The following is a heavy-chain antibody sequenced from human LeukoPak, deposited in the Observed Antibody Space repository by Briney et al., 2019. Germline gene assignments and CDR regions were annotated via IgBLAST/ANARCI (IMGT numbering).Heavy chain of an antibody. D-gene: IGHD2-15*01. J-gene: IGHJ2*01. CDR3: ARVLAGLWYFDL. Sequence: GGSLRLSCATSGFTFSSYNIHWVRQAPGKGLEWVAFIQNDATNKYYAESVKGRFTASRDNSKNTSFLQMIDLRPEDTAVYYCARVLAGLWYFDLWGRGTLVTVSS. CDR1: GFTFSSYN. V-gene: IGHV3-30*02. CDR2: IQNDATNK.